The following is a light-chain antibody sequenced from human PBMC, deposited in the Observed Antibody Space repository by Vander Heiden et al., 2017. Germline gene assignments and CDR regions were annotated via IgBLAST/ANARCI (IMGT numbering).Light chain of an antibody. CDR3: QQYGSFPQT. CDR2: GAS. Sequence: VLTQSPGTLSLSPGERATLSYRASQSVSSSYLAWYQQKPGQAPRLLIYGASSRATGIPDRFSGSGSGTDFTLTISRLEPEDFAVYYCQQYGSFPQTFGQGTKVEIK. V-gene: IGKV3-20*01. CDR1: QSVSSSY. J-gene: IGKJ1*01.